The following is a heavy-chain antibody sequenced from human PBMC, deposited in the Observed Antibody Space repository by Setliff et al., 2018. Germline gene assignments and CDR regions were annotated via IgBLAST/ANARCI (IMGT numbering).Heavy chain of an antibody. D-gene: IGHD6-13*01. V-gene: IGHV1-69*13. J-gene: IGHJ5*01. Sequence: GASVKVSCKNSGGTFNSFPVSWVRQAPGQGLEWMGGIIPLFGTTKYAQKFQDRITMTADESATTAYMELTSLRSEDTAVYYCARALGGISAAGNNWLDSWGQGTLVTVSS. CDR3: ARALGGISAAGNNWLDS. CDR2: IIPLFGTT. CDR1: GGTFNSFP.